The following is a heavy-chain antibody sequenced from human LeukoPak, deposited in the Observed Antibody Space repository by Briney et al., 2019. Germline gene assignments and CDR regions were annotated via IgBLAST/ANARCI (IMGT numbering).Heavy chain of an antibody. CDR1: GGSISSNNYY. V-gene: IGHV4-39*01. J-gene: IGHJ6*03. CDR2: IYYSGST. Sequence: SETLSLTCTVSGGSISSNNYYWGWIRQPPGKGLEWIGTIYYSGSTYYNPSLTSRVTISVDTSKNQFSLKLSSVTAADTAVYYCARHKDYYYSYMDVWGKGTTVTISS. CDR3: ARHKDYYYSYMDV.